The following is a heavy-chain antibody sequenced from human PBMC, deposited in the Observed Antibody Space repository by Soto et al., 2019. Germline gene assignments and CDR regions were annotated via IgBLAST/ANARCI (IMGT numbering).Heavy chain of an antibody. Sequence: GGSLRLSCAASGFTFTTYSLTWVRQAPGKGLEWVASIGGSSNYIYYADSVKGRFTISRDNAKNSLLLQMNSLRAEDTAVYYCATLTYCSSASCPNYYYVMDVWGQGTTVTVSS. CDR1: GFTFTTYS. D-gene: IGHD2-2*01. CDR3: ATLTYCSSASCPNYYYVMDV. V-gene: IGHV3-21*06. CDR2: IGGSSNYI. J-gene: IGHJ6*02.